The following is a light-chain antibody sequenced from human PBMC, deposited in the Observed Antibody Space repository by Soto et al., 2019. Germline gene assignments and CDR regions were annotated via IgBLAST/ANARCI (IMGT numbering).Light chain of an antibody. V-gene: IGKV1-5*01. CDR1: QSISSW. Sequence: DIQMTQSPSTLSASVGDRVTITCRASQSISSWLAWYQQKPGKAPKLLIYDASSLESGVPSRFSGSGSGTEFTLTISSLQPVDFATYYCQQLNSYPLLTFGGGTKVDIK. CDR2: DAS. J-gene: IGKJ4*01. CDR3: QQLNSYPLLT.